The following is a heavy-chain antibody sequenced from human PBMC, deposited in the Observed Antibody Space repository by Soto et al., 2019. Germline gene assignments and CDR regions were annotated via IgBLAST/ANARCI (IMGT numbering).Heavy chain of an antibody. CDR1: GFTFSSYG. CDR3: AKDYRYCSCGSCYGGLGY. V-gene: IGHV3-30*18. Sequence: QVQLVESGGGVVQPGRSLRLSCAASGFTFSSYGMHWVRQAPGKGLEWVAVIAYDGSNKYYADSVKGRFTISRDNSKNTLYLQMNSLRAEDTAVYYCAKDYRYCSCGSCYGGLGYWGQGTLVTVSS. CDR2: IAYDGSNK. D-gene: IGHD2-15*01. J-gene: IGHJ4*02.